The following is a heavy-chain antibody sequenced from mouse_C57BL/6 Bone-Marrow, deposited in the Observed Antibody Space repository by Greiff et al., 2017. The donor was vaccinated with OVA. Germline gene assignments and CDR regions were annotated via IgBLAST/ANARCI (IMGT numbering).Heavy chain of an antibody. CDR2: ISDGGSYT. D-gene: IGHD2-4*01. Sequence: EVKLMESGGGLVKPGGSLKLSCAASGFTFSSYAMSWVRQTPEKRLEWVATISDGGSYTYYPDNVKGRFTISRDNAKNNLYLQMGPLKSEDTAMDYCARDRGRYDYPFAYRGQGTLGNVSA. CDR3: ARDRGRYDYPFAY. CDR1: GFTFSSYA. J-gene: IGHJ3*01. V-gene: IGHV5-4*01.